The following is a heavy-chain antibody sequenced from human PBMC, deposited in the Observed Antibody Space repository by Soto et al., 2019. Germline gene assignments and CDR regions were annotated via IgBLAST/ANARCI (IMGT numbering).Heavy chain of an antibody. CDR2: SSNSGSFT. J-gene: IGHJ4*02. D-gene: IGHD2-21*02. CDR3: VCFECGRTAVVTAMEANGY. CDR1: GFTLIDHY. V-gene: IGHV3-11*06. Sequence: GGSLRLSSAASGFTLIDHYMSCIRQAPGKGLEWIGYSSNSGSFTRYADSVKGRFSISRDNAKSTLYLQMSSLRVEDTALYYCVCFECGRTAVVTAMEANGYWGQGTLVTDSS.